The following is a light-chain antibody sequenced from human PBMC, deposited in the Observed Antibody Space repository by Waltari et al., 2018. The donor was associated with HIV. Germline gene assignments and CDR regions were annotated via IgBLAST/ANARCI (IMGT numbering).Light chain of an antibody. CDR2: SNN. V-gene: IGLV1-44*01. J-gene: IGLJ2*01. CDR1: YSNIGSNT. Sequence: QSVLTQTPSLSGTPGQRVTISCSGGYSNIGSNTVNWNQQFPGPAPRLLISSNNQRPSGVPDRFSGSKSGTSASLVISELQSQDEADYHCAAWDDSLHGELFGGGTKLTVL. CDR3: AAWDDSLHGEL.